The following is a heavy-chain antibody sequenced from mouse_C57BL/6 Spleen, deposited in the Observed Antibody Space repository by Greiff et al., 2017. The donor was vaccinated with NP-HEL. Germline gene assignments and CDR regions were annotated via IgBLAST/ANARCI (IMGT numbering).Heavy chain of an antibody. J-gene: IGHJ2*01. Sequence: VESGASVKMSCKASGYTFTDYNMHWVKQSHGKSLEWIGYINPNTCGTSYNQKFKGKATLTVNKSSSTAYMELRSLTSEDSAVYYCARDGNYENYFDYWGQGTTLTVSS. CDR3: ARDGNYENYFDY. CDR2: INPNTCGT. CDR1: GYTFTDYN. V-gene: IGHV1-22*01. D-gene: IGHD2-1*01.